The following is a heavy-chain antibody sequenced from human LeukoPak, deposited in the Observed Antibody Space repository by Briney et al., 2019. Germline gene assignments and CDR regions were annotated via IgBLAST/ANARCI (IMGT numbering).Heavy chain of an antibody. CDR2: ISGSGGST. V-gene: IGHV3-23*01. J-gene: IGHJ4*02. D-gene: IGHD6-13*01. CDR3: AVHSSSWYYFDY. CDR1: GFTFSSYA. Sequence: PGGSLRLSCAASGFTFSSYAMSWVRQAPGKGLEWVSAISGSGGSTYSADSVKGRFTISRDNSKNTLYLQMNRLRAEDTAVYYCAVHSSSWYYFDYWGQGTLVTVSS.